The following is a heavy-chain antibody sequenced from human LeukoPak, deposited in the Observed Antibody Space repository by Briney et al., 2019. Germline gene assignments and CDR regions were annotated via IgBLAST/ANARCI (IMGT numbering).Heavy chain of an antibody. V-gene: IGHV1-18*01. D-gene: IGHD3-22*01. J-gene: IGHJ4*02. CDR2: ISAYNGNT. CDR1: GYTFTSYG. Sequence: ASVKVSCKASGYTFTSYGISWVRQAPGQGLEWMGWISAYNGNTNYAQKLQGRVTITTDTSTSTAYMELRSLRSDDTAVYYCARTPHLLGYSDSSGYYLFDYWCQRTLVTVSS. CDR3: ARTPHLLGYSDSSGYYLFDY.